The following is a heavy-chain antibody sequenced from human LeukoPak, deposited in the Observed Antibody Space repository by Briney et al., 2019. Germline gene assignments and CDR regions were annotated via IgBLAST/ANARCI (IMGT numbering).Heavy chain of an antibody. CDR2: NSAYNGNT. Sequence: ASVKVSCKASGYTFTSCGISWVRQAPGQGLEWMGWNSAYNGNTNYAQKLQGRVTMTTDTSTSTAYMELRSLRSDDTAVYYCAREGRQSFGVVIGWFDPWGQGTLVTVSS. D-gene: IGHD3-3*01. J-gene: IGHJ5*02. CDR3: AREGRQSFGVVIGWFDP. CDR1: GYTFTSCG. V-gene: IGHV1-18*01.